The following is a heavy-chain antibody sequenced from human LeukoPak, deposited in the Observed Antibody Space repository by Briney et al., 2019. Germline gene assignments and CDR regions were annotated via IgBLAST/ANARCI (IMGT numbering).Heavy chain of an antibody. J-gene: IGHJ1*01. Sequence: ASVKVSCKPSGGTFSSYGISWVRQAPGQGLEWLGWTSTYNGNTQYAQKFQGRVTMTTDTSTSTAYMELRSLRSDDTVVYYCAKDSTAGGGAFFQDWGQGTLVTVSS. CDR1: GGTFSSYG. D-gene: IGHD6-13*01. V-gene: IGHV1-18*01. CDR3: AKDSTAGGGAFFQD. CDR2: TSTYNGNT.